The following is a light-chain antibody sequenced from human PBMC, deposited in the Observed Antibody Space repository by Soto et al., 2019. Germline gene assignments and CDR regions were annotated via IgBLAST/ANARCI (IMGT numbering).Light chain of an antibody. CDR2: ASS. CDR1: SSDIGHYDY. J-gene: IGLJ1*01. Sequence: QSVLTQPASVSGSPGQSITISCTGTSSDIGHYDYVSWYQHHPGKAPRLMIYASSNRPSGVSHRFSGSRSGNTASLTISGLQAEDEADYYCSSYTSGSTLYVFGTGTKVTVL. V-gene: IGLV2-14*01. CDR3: SSYTSGSTLYV.